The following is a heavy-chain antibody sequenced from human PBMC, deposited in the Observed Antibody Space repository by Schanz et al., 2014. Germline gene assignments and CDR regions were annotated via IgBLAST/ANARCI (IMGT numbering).Heavy chain of an antibody. D-gene: IGHD1-26*01. J-gene: IGHJ6*02. Sequence: EVQLLESGGGLVQPGGSLRLSCAASGFTFSSYAMSWVRRAPGKGLEWVSAISGSGGSTYYADSVKGRFTTSRDNSKNTMYLQMNSLRAEDTAVYYCVKDLQRELLRDDHYYGMDVWGQGTTVTVSS. CDR1: GFTFSSYA. CDR3: VKDLQRELLRDDHYYGMDV. V-gene: IGHV3-23*01. CDR2: ISGSGGST.